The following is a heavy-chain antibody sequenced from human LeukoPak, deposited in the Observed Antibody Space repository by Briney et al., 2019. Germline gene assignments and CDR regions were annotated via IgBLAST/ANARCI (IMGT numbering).Heavy chain of an antibody. Sequence: PSETLSLTCTVSGGSISGYYWSWIRQPPGKGLEWIGYISYSGSTNYNPSLKSRVTMSVDTSKKQFSLKLSSVTAADTAVYYCARAYYDILTGLHDAFYIWGQGTMVTVSS. V-gene: IGHV4-59*01. CDR1: GGSISGYY. CDR2: ISYSGST. J-gene: IGHJ3*02. CDR3: ARAYYDILTGLHDAFYI. D-gene: IGHD3-9*01.